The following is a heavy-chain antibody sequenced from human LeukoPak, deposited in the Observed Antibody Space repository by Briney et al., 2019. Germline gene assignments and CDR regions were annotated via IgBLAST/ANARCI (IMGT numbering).Heavy chain of an antibody. V-gene: IGHV1-69*01. J-gene: IGHJ4*02. CDR3: ARVVLWFGESGRYYFDY. CDR2: IIPILGIV. Sequence: ASVKVSCKASGGIFTSYAFGWVRQAPGQGLEWMGRIIPILGIVNHAQKFQGRITITGDESTNTAYMELSSLRSDDTAVYYCARVVLWFGESGRYYFDYWGQGTLVTVSS. D-gene: IGHD3-10*01. CDR1: GGIFTSYA.